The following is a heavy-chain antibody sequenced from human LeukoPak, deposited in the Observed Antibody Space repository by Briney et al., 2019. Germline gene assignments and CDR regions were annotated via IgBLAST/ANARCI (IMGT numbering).Heavy chain of an antibody. CDR3: ARYAPGSYNCASYQVDYYYGMDV. J-gene: IGHJ6*02. CDR1: GGSIRSGYYY. Sequence: SETLSLTCTVSGGSIRSGYYYWDWIRQPPGKGLEWIGSIYYSVTIYYNPSLKSRVTISVDTSKNQFSLQLSSVTAADTAVYYCARYAPGSYNCASYQVDYYYGMDVWGQGTTVTVSS. V-gene: IGHV4-39*01. D-gene: IGHD1-1*01. CDR2: IYYSVTI.